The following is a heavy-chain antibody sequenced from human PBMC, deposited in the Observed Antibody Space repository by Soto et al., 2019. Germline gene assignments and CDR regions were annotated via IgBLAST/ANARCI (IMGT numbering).Heavy chain of an antibody. J-gene: IGHJ6*02. CDR1: GGSISSSSYY. Sequence: SETLSLTCTVSGGSISSSSYYWGWIRQPPGKGLEWIGSIYYSGSTYYNPSLKSRVTISVDTSKNQFSLKLSSVTAADTAVYYCATLIDLLNYYDSSGYYPSTLWGQGTTVTVSS. CDR2: IYYSGST. CDR3: ATLIDLLNYYDSSGYYPSTL. D-gene: IGHD3-22*01. V-gene: IGHV4-39*01.